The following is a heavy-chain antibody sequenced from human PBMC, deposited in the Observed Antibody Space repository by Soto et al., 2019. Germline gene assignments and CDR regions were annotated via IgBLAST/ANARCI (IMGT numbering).Heavy chain of an antibody. CDR1: GVSLSNVGMA. CDR3: ARRRKVAGVWYTFEY. D-gene: IGHD2-8*01. CDR2: AYWDDDK. Sequence: QITLKASGPTLVKPTQTLTLTCTFSGVSLSNVGMAVGGILQPPVKALERLALAYWDDDKHYNPSLQSRLTSSKDISNNQVVLTMTNMVPVDTATYYCARRRKVAGVWYTFEYWGQGTLVSVSS. V-gene: IGHV2-5*02. J-gene: IGHJ4*02.